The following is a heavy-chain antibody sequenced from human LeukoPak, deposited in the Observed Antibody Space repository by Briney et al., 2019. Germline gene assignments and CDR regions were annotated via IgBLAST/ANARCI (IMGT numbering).Heavy chain of an antibody. CDR2: INSDGSST. V-gene: IGHV3-74*01. CDR1: GFSFSTYW. D-gene: IGHD3-10*01. Sequence: PGGSLRLSCAASGFSFSTYWMHWIRQAPGKGLVWVSRINSDGSSTSYADSVKGRFTISRDNAKNTLYLQMNSLRAEDTAVYYCARDIFFYGSGSYGIGYWGQGTLATVSS. CDR3: ARDIFFYGSGSYGIGY. J-gene: IGHJ4*02.